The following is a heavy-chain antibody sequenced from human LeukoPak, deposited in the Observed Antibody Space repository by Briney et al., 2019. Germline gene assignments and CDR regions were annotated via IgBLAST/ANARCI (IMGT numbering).Heavy chain of an antibody. Sequence: GGSLRLSCAASGFTFSSYEMHWVRQAPGKGLEWASYIRSSGSTKYYADSVKGRFTISRDNAKNSLYLQMNSLRAEDTAVYYCARSSSGYPFDYWGQGTLVTVS. CDR3: ARSSSGYPFDY. V-gene: IGHV3-48*03. D-gene: IGHD3-22*01. CDR1: GFTFSSYE. J-gene: IGHJ4*02. CDR2: IRSSGSTK.